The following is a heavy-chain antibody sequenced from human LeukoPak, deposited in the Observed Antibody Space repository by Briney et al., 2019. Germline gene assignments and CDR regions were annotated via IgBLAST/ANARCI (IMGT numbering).Heavy chain of an antibody. CDR2: IYSGGGT. CDR1: GFTVSSNY. J-gene: IGHJ2*01. D-gene: IGHD5-24*01. CDR3: AREMATIRGGRTWQLDL. V-gene: IGHV3-53*01. Sequence: GGSLRRSCAAAGFTVSSNYMSCVRQAPGKGLEWVSVIYSGGGTYYADSVKGRFTISRDNTKNTLNLQMNSLRAEDTAVYYCAREMATIRGGRTWQLDLWGRGTLVTVSS.